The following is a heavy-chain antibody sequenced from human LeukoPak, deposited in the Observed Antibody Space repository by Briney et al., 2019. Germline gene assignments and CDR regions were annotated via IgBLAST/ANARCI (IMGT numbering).Heavy chain of an antibody. CDR1: GFTFSSYA. CDR2: ISYDGSNK. J-gene: IGHJ4*02. CDR3: ARDRVSPNYDFWSGSDY. D-gene: IGHD3-3*01. V-gene: IGHV3-30-3*01. Sequence: PGRSLRLSCAASGFTFSSYAMHWVRQAPGKGLEWVAVISYDGSNKYYADSVKGRFTISRDNSKNTLYLQMNSLRAEDTAVYYCARDRVSPNYDFWSGSDYWGQGTLVTVSS.